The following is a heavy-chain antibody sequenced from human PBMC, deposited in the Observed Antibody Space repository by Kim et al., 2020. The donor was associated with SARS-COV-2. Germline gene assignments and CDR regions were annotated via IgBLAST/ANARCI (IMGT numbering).Heavy chain of an antibody. J-gene: IGHJ4*02. Sequence: GGSLRLSCAASGFTFSSYGMHWVRQAPGKGLEWVAVIWYDGSNKYYADSVKGRFTISRDNSKNTLYLQMNSLRAEDTAVYYCARDRELGGDYFDYWGQGTLVTVSS. CDR2: IWYDGSNK. V-gene: IGHV3-33*01. D-gene: IGHD3-16*01. CDR1: GFTFSSYG. CDR3: ARDRELGGDYFDY.